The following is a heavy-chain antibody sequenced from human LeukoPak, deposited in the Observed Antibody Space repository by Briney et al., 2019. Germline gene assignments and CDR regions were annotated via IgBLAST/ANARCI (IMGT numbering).Heavy chain of an antibody. Sequence: ASVRVSCKASGYTFTSYYMHWVRQAPGQGLEWMGIINPGGGSTNYAQKFQGRVTMTRDMSTSTVYMELSSLRSEDTAVYYCAADPGSLRHAAIWGQGTLVTVSS. D-gene: IGHD1-26*01. J-gene: IGHJ4*02. CDR2: INPGGGST. CDR1: GYTFTSYY. V-gene: IGHV1-46*01. CDR3: AADPGSLRHAAI.